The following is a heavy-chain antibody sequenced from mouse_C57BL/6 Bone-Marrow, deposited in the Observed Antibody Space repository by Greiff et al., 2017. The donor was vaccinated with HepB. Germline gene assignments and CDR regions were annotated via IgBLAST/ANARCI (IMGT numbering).Heavy chain of an antibody. J-gene: IGHJ2*01. CDR1: GFTFSSYG. CDR3: ARRDYGSSYGY. D-gene: IGHD1-1*01. V-gene: IGHV5-6*02. Sequence: DVKLVESGGDLVKPGGSLKLSCAASGFTFSSYGMSWVRQTPDKRLEWVATISSGGSYTYYPDSVKGRFTISRDNAKNTLYLQMSRLKSEDTAMYYCARRDYGSSYGYWGQGTTLTVSS. CDR2: ISSGGSYT.